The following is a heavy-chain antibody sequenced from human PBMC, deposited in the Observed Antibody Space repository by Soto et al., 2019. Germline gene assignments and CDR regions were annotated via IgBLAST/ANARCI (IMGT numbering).Heavy chain of an antibody. CDR2: INPNSGGT. D-gene: IGHD3-22*01. Sequence: ASVKVSCKASGYTFTGYYMHWVRQAPGQGLEWMGWINPNSGGTNYAQKFQGWVTMTRDTSISTAYMELSRLGSDVTAVYYCARARPRTYYYDSSGYLDYWGQGTLVTVSS. J-gene: IGHJ4*02. CDR3: ARARPRTYYYDSSGYLDY. V-gene: IGHV1-2*04. CDR1: GYTFTGYY.